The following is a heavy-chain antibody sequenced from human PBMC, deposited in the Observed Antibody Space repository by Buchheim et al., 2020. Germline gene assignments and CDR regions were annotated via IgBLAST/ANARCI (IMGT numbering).Heavy chain of an antibody. Sequence: EVQLVESGGGLVQPGGSLRLSCAASGFTFSSYWMSWVRQAPGKGVEWVANIKQDGSEKYYVDSVKGRFTISRDNAKNSLYLQMNSLRAEDTAVYYCARVLPFEEWLLSDYYFDYWGQGTL. CDR3: ARVLPFEEWLLSDYYFDY. CDR1: GFTFSSYW. D-gene: IGHD3-3*01. CDR2: IKQDGSEK. J-gene: IGHJ4*02. V-gene: IGHV3-7*01.